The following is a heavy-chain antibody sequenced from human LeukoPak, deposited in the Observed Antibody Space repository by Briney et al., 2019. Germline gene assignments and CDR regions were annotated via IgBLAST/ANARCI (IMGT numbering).Heavy chain of an antibody. CDR2: ISAYNGNT. D-gene: IGHD3-9*01. Sequence: ASGKVSCKASGYTFTSYGISWVRQAPGQGLEWMGWISAYNGNTNYAQKLQGRVTMTTDTSTSTAYMELRSLRSDDTAVYYCARAPARYYDILTGSNFDYWGQGTLVTVSS. J-gene: IGHJ4*02. V-gene: IGHV1-18*01. CDR3: ARAPARYYDILTGSNFDY. CDR1: GYTFTSYG.